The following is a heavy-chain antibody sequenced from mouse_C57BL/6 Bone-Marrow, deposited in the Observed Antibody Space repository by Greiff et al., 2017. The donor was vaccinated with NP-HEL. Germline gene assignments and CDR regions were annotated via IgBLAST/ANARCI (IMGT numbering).Heavy chain of an antibody. CDR3: ERNYGLGDY. V-gene: IGHV1-59*01. D-gene: IGHD1-1*01. J-gene: IGHJ4*01. CDR1: GYTFTSYW. Sequence: QVQLQQPGAELVRPGTSVKLSCKASGYTFTSYWMHWVKQRPGQGLEWIGVIDPSDSYSNYNQKFKGKAPLTVAPSSRTAFLPLSSLTSEDSAIYYCERNYGLGDYWGQGTSVTVSS. CDR2: IDPSDSYS.